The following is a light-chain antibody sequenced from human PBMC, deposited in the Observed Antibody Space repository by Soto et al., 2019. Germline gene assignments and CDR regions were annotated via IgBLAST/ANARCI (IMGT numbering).Light chain of an antibody. V-gene: IGKV3-15*01. J-gene: IGKJ1*01. CDR1: QSVNSN. Sequence: ETVMTQSPATLSVSPGERATLSCRSSQSVNSNLAWYQQKPGQAPRLLIYGASTRATGIPARFSGSGSGTEFTLTISSLQSEDFAVYYCQQYNNWPPKWTFGQGTKVDIK. CDR3: QQYNNWPPKWT. CDR2: GAS.